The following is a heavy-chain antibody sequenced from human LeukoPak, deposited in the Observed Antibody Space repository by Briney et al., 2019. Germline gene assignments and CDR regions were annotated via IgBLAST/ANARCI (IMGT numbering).Heavy chain of an antibody. CDR1: GFTFSSYA. V-gene: IGHV3-23*01. CDR3: AKSHVWGSSFDY. J-gene: IGHJ4*02. CDR2: ISGSGGST. Sequence: GGSLRLSCAASGFTFSSYAISWVRQAPGKGLGWVSAISGSGGSTYYADFVKGRFTISRDNSKNTLYLQMNSLRAEDTAVYYCAKSHVWGSSFDYWGQGTLVTVSS. D-gene: IGHD6-6*01.